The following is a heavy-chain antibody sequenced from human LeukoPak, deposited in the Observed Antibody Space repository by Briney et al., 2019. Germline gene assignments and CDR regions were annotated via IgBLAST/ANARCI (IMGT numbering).Heavy chain of an antibody. CDR2: IYYSGST. J-gene: IGHJ6*02. CDR3: ASSSAVRGVINYYYYGMDV. CDR1: GGSISSYY. Sequence: PSETLSLTCTASGGSISSYYWSWIRQAPGKGLEWIGYIYYSGSTNYNPSLKSRVTISVDTSKNQFSLKLSSVTAADTAVYYCASSSAVRGVINYYYYGMDVWGQGTTVTVSS. D-gene: IGHD3-10*01. V-gene: IGHV4-59*01.